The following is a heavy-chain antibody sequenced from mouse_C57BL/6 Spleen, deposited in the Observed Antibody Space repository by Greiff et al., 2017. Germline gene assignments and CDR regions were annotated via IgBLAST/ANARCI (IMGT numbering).Heavy chain of an antibody. Sequence: EVQLKQSGPELVKPGASVKISCKASGYSFTDYNMNWVKQSNGKSLEWIGVINPNYGTTSYNQKFKGKATLTVDQSSSTAYMQLNSLTSEDSAVDYCASIYYGYDDWYFDVWGTGTTVTVSS. J-gene: IGHJ1*03. CDR2: INPNYGTT. CDR3: ASIYYGYDDWYFDV. D-gene: IGHD2-2*01. V-gene: IGHV1-39*01. CDR1: GYSFTDYN.